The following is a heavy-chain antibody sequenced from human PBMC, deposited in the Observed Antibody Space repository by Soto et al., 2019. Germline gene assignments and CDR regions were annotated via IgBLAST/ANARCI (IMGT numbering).Heavy chain of an antibody. CDR3: AKSPRGEMATD. D-gene: IGHD5-12*01. CDR2: INTYNGMT. V-gene: IGHV1-18*01. Sequence: QVQLVQSGGEVKKPGASVTVSCKASGYTFINYHITWVRQAPGQGHEWMAWINTYNGMTDYAQRFQGRVTMTRDTSTGTAYMELRNLGSDDTAVDFCAKSPRGEMATDWGQGTLVTVSS. CDR1: GYTFINYH. J-gene: IGHJ4*02.